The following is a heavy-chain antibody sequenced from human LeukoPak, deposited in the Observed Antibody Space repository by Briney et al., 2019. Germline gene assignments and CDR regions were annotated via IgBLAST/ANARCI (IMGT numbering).Heavy chain of an antibody. D-gene: IGHD4-17*01. CDR1: GFSFSSYA. CDR2: ISGSGGST. J-gene: IGHJ6*03. CDR3: ARDATTDVGTVYMDV. V-gene: IGHV3-23*01. Sequence: GGSLRLSCAASGFSFSSYAMSWVRQAPGKGLEWVSVISGSGGSTYYADSVKGRFTISRDNAKNSLYLQMNSLRAEDTALYFCARDATTDVGTVYMDVWGKGTTVTISS.